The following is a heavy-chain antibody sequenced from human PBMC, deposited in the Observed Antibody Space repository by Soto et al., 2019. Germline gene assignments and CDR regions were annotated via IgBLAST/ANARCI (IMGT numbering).Heavy chain of an antibody. CDR1: GFAFSAYA. CDR3: AKALFNSNYGDDFDS. D-gene: IGHD4-17*01. Sequence: EVQLLESGGGLVQPGGSLRLSCAASGFAFSAYALSWVRRTPGMGLEWVSGVSGSGGGTYYADSVKGRFTISRDNSKNTLYLQMNSLRAEDTAVYYCAKALFNSNYGDDFDSWGQGTLVTVSS. V-gene: IGHV3-23*01. J-gene: IGHJ4*02. CDR2: VSGSGGGT.